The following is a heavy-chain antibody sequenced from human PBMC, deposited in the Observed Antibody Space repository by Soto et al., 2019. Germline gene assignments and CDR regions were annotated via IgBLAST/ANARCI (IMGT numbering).Heavy chain of an antibody. CDR1: GFSFRSHD. V-gene: IGHV3-48*01. CDR3: AKDPEVVVTAPDY. Sequence: PGGSLRLSCAASGFSFRSHDMNWVRQAPGKGLEWVSYISSSSSTIYYADSVKGRFTISRDNSRNTLYLQMNSLRAEDTAVYYCAKDPEVVVTAPDYWGQGTLVTVS. CDR2: ISSSSSTI. D-gene: IGHD2-21*02. J-gene: IGHJ4*02.